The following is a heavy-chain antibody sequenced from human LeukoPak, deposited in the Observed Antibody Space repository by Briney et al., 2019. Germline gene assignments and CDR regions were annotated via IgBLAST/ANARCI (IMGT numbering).Heavy chain of an antibody. V-gene: IGHV3-64*01. CDR3: ARATRWASDY. D-gene: IGHD4-23*01. J-gene: IGHJ4*02. Sequence: PGGSLRLSCAASGFTFSSYGMVWVRQAPGKGLEYVSGISSNGGTTYYGNSVKGRFTISRDNSKDTLHLQMGSLRTEDMAVYYCARATRWASDYWGQGTLVTVAS. CDR1: GFTFSSYG. CDR2: ISSNGGTT.